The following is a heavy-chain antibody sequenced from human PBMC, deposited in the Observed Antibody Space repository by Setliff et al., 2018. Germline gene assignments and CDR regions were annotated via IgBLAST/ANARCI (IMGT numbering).Heavy chain of an antibody. CDR3: TRGGERYHTAN. D-gene: IGHD2-2*01. Sequence: TCAVSGVSVNSLTWWSWVRQTPGKGLEWIGFIYHDGNPKFNPSVNYNPSLKSRVTMSIDKSKNQFSLNLRSVTAADTAVYYCTRGGERYHTANWGQGLLVTVSS. J-gene: IGHJ4*02. CDR1: GVSVNSLTW. V-gene: IGHV4-28*03. CDR2: IYHDGNP.